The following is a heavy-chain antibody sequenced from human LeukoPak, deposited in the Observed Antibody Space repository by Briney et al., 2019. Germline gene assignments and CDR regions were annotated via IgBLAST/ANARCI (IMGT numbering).Heavy chain of an antibody. CDR1: GGSFSGYY. V-gene: IGHV4-34*01. Sequence: SETLPLTCAVYGGSFSGYYWSWIRQPPGKGLEWIGEINHSGSTNYNPSLKSRVTISVDTSKNQFSLKLTSVTAADTAVYYCARGDIVVVTAIPSHYFDYWGQGTLVTVSS. D-gene: IGHD2-21*02. CDR3: ARGDIVVVTAIPSHYFDY. CDR2: INHSGST. J-gene: IGHJ4*02.